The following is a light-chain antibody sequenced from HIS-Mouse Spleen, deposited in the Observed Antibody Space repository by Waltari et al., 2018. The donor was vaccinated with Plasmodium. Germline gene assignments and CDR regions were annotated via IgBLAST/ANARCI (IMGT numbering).Light chain of an antibody. Sequence: SYVLTQPPSVSVAPGQTARITCGGNTIGSNSVNWYQQKPGQAPALVVYDDSDRPSGIPERFSGSNSGNTATLTISRVEAGDEADYYCQVWDSSSDHYVFVTGTKVTVL. J-gene: IGLJ1*01. CDR1: TIGSNS. CDR2: DDS. CDR3: QVWDSSSDHYV. V-gene: IGLV3-21*02.